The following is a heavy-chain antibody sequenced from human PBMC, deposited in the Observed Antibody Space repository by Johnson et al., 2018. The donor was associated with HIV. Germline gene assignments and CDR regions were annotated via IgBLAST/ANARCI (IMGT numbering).Heavy chain of an antibody. J-gene: IGHJ3*02. D-gene: IGHD3-22*01. CDR2: IKSKNDGGTT. CDR1: GFIFSDYY. Sequence: VQLVESGGDLVKPGGSLRLSCAASGFIFSDYYMTWIRQAPGKGLEWVGRIKSKNDGGTTDYAAPVNGRFTISRDDSNNTLYLQMNSLKTEDTALYYCTTAIYSYDTRDTRAFDIWGQGTMVTVSS. V-gene: IGHV3-15*01. CDR3: TTAIYSYDTRDTRAFDI.